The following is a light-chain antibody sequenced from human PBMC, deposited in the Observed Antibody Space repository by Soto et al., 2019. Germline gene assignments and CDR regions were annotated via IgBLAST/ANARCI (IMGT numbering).Light chain of an antibody. CDR3: QQSYSLPRT. CDR2: AAS. V-gene: IGKV1-39*01. J-gene: IGKJ2*01. CDR1: QSISSY. Sequence: DLQMTQSPSSLSASVGDRVTITCRASQSISSYLNWYQQKPGKAPKLLIYAASSLQSGVPSRFSGSGSGTDFTLTISSLQPEDSATYYCQQSYSLPRTFGRGTKLEIK.